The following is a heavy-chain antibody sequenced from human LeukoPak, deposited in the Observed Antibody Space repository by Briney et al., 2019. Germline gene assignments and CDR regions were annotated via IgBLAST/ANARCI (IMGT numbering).Heavy chain of an antibody. J-gene: IGHJ4*02. CDR2: VYYHGST. Sequence: SETLSLTCAVYGGSFSGYYWSWIRQPPGKGLEWIGYVYYHGSTTYNPSLKSRVTILVDTSKNQFSLRLSSVTAADTAVYYCASLRGYSYGYDCWGQGTLVTVSS. CDR3: ASLRGYSYGYDC. CDR1: GGSFSGYY. V-gene: IGHV4-59*12. D-gene: IGHD5-18*01.